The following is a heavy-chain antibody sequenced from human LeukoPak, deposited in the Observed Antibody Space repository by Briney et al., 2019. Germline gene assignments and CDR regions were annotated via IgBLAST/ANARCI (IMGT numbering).Heavy chain of an antibody. CDR2: IGSSGNTI. V-gene: IGHV3-48*04. Sequence: GGSLRLSCAASGFTFSDNGMNWVRQAPEKGLEWISYIGSSGNTIFYADSVRGRFTISRDNAKNSLYLQMHSLRAEDTAVYYCARGDQQLVPSAFDIWGQGTMVTVSS. CDR3: ARGDQQLVPSAFDI. CDR1: GFTFSDNG. J-gene: IGHJ3*02. D-gene: IGHD6-13*01.